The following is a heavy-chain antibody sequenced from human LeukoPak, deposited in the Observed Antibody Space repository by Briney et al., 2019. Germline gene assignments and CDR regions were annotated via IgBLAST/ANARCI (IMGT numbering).Heavy chain of an antibody. CDR3: ARDWGSGSYYKSQGDYYYYMDV. V-gene: IGHV1-46*01. CDR1: GYTFTSYY. Sequence: GASVKVSCKASGYTFTSYYMHWVRQAPGQGLEWMGIINPSGGSTSYAQKFQGRVTMTRDTSTSTVYMELSSLRSEDTAVYYCARDWGSGSYYKSQGDYYYYMDVWGKGTTVTISS. D-gene: IGHD3-10*01. J-gene: IGHJ6*03. CDR2: INPSGGST.